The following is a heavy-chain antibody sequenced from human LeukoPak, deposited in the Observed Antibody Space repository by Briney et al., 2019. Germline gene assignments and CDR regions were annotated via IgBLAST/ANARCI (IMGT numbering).Heavy chain of an antibody. D-gene: IGHD6-13*01. CDR1: GYSFTSYW. V-gene: IGHV5-10-1*01. Sequence: KYGEPLKISCKGSGYSFTSYWISWVRQMPGKGLEWMGRIYPSDAYTTSSPSFQGHITISADKSISTAYLQWSSLKASDTAMYYCARHRGYSSSYYLVDYWGQGTLVTASA. J-gene: IGHJ4*02. CDR3: ARHRGYSSSYYLVDY. CDR2: IYPSDAYT.